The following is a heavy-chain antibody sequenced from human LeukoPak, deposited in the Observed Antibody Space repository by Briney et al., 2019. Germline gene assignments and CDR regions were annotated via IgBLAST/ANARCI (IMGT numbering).Heavy chain of an antibody. J-gene: IGHJ5*02. Sequence: ASVKVSCEASGYTFTSYGISWVRQAPGQGLEWMGWISAYNGNTNYAQKLQGRVTMATDTSTSTAYMELRSLRSDDTAVYYCAWGPYDFWSGYYGPWGQGTLVTVSS. V-gene: IGHV1-18*01. CDR3: AWGPYDFWSGYYGP. CDR2: ISAYNGNT. CDR1: GYTFTSYG. D-gene: IGHD3-3*01.